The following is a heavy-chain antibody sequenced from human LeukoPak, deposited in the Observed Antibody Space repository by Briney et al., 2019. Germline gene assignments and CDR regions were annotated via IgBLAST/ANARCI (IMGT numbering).Heavy chain of an antibody. J-gene: IGHJ4*02. Sequence: SETLSLTCTVSGGSISSYYWNWIRQPAGKGLEWIGRVYTSGSTNYNPSLKSRVTMSVDTSRNQFSLKLSSVTAADTAVYYCARATPVGGVRFDYWGQGTLVTVSS. CDR2: VYTSGST. CDR3: ARATPVGGVRFDY. V-gene: IGHV4-4*07. D-gene: IGHD3-16*01. CDR1: GGSISSYY.